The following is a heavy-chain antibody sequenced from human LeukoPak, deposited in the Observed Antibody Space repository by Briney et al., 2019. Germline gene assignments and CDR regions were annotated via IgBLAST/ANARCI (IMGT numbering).Heavy chain of an antibody. CDR2: ISGGGGST. J-gene: IGHJ6*02. D-gene: IGHD6-13*01. CDR1: GFTFSSYA. Sequence: PGGSLSFSCAASGFTFSSYARSWVGQAPGKGLVWVSAISGGGGSTYYADSVEGRFTISRDNPKTTLYLQINSQSAEDTAVYYRAKDSAAAGSPTYYYYGMDVWGQGTTVTVSS. V-gene: IGHV3-23*01. CDR3: AKDSAAAGSPTYYYYGMDV.